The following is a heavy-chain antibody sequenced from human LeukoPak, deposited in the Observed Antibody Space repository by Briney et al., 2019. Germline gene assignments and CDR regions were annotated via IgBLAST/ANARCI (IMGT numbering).Heavy chain of an antibody. CDR2: INHSGST. Sequence: PSETLSLTCAVYGGSLSGYYWSWIRQPPGKGLEWIGEINHSGSTNYNPSHKSRVTISVDTSKNQFSLKLSSVTAADTAVYYCARANCSGGSCYSGLFDYWGQGTLVTVSS. D-gene: IGHD2-15*01. J-gene: IGHJ4*02. V-gene: IGHV4-34*01. CDR3: ARANCSGGSCYSGLFDY. CDR1: GGSLSGYY.